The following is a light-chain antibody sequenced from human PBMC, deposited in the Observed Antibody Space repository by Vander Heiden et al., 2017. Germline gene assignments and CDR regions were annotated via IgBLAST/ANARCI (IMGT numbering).Light chain of an antibody. Sequence: EIVLTQSPGTLSLPPGERATLSCRASQSVSSSYLAWYQQKPGQAPRLLIYVASSRATGIPDRFSGSGSGTDFTLTISRLEPEDFAVYYCQQYGSSRWTFGQGTKVEIK. J-gene: IGKJ1*01. CDR3: QQYGSSRWT. CDR2: VAS. V-gene: IGKV3-20*01. CDR1: QSVSSSY.